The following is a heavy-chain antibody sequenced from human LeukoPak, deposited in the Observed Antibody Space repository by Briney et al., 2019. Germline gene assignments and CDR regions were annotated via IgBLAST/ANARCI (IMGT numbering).Heavy chain of an antibody. CDR1: GGSVSSCVYY. CDR3: ARVADRWLLPPR. J-gene: IGHJ4*02. D-gene: IGHD2-15*01. V-gene: IGHV4-61*08. Sequence: SETLSFTCSVSGGSVSSCVYYWSWVRQPPGKGLEWIGYIYYTGIITYNPSLKSRITISRDTSNNQFSLKLTSVTAADSAVYYCARVADRWLLPPRWGQGILVTVSS. CDR2: IYYTGII.